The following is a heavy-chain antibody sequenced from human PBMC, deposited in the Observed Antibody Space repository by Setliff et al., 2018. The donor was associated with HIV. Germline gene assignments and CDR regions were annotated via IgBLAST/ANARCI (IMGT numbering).Heavy chain of an antibody. Sequence: KTSETLSLTCTVSGGSASNSRYYWAWIRQPPGKGLEWIGSIYYSGNTNYNPSLKSRVTISIDTSKSQFSLKLTSVSAADTAMYYCARGRRRSSTPYYFDYWGQGTLVTVSS. J-gene: IGHJ4*02. CDR2: IYYSGNT. V-gene: IGHV4-61*01. CDR1: GGSASNSRYY. CDR3: ARGRRRSSTPYYFDY.